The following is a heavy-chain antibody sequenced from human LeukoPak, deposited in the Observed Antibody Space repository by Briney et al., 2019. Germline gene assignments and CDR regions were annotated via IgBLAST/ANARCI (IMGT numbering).Heavy chain of an antibody. J-gene: IGHJ6*01. CDR3: AKMKGHPLPKYYMDV. V-gene: IGHV3-23*01. CDR1: GFTFDNYA. Sequence: PGGSLRLSCAASGFTFDNYAMNWVRQAPGKGLEWVLGISGSGVNTYYADSVKGRFTISRDNSKNTLYLEMNSLRAEDTAIYYCAKMKGHPLPKYYMDVWGQGTTVTVSS. CDR2: ISGSGVNT. D-gene: IGHD1-26*01.